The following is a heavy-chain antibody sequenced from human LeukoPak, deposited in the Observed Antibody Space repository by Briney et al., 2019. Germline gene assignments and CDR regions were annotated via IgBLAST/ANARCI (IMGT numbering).Heavy chain of an antibody. CDR1: GGTFSSYA. J-gene: IGHJ4*02. V-gene: IGHV1-69*13. CDR2: IIPIFGTA. CDR3: ARVVVPAAIRYYFDY. D-gene: IGHD2-2*02. Sequence: GASVKVSCKASGGTFSSYAISWVRQASGQGLEWMGGIIPIFGTANYAQKFQGRVTITADESTSTAYMELSSLRSEDTAVYYCARVVVPAAIRYYFDYWGQGTLVTVSS.